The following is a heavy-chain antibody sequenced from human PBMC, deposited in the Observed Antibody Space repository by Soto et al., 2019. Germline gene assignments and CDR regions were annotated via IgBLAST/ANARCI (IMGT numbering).Heavy chain of an antibody. CDR1: GGSFSGYY. CDR2: INHSGST. D-gene: IGHD2-8*01. Sequence: QVQLQQWGAGLLKPSETLSLTCAVYGGSFSGYYWSWIRQPPGKGLEWTEEINHSGSTNYNPSLKSRVTISVDTSKNQFSLKLSSVTAADTAVYYCASVKGYCTNGVCSAELLDYWGQGTLVTVSS. J-gene: IGHJ4*02. CDR3: ASVKGYCTNGVCSAELLDY. V-gene: IGHV4-34*01.